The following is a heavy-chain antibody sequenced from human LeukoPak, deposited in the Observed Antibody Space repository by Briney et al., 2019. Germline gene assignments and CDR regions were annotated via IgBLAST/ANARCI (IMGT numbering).Heavy chain of an antibody. Sequence: GESLRLSCAPSGFTFSTFDMHWVRQAPGKGLEWVAVMSYDGSTKYYADSVKGRFTISRDNSKNSLYLQMNSLRAEDTAVYYCAKGDRIVGAKRGMDVWGQGTTVTVSS. J-gene: IGHJ6*02. CDR1: GFTFSTFD. CDR3: AKGDRIVGAKRGMDV. CDR2: MSYDGSTK. D-gene: IGHD1-26*01. V-gene: IGHV3-30*18.